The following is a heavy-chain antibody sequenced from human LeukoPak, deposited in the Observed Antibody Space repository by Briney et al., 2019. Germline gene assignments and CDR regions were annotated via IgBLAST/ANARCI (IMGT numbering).Heavy chain of an antibody. CDR3: ARGIGYCSGGSCYAYDY. Sequence: ASVKVSCKASGYTLTGYYMHWVRQAPGQGLEWMGWINPNSGGTNYAQKFQGWVTMTRDTSISTAYMELSRLRSDDTAVYYCARGIGYCSGGSCYAYDYWGQGALVPVSS. V-gene: IGHV1-2*04. CDR1: GYTLTGYY. J-gene: IGHJ4*02. CDR2: INPNSGGT. D-gene: IGHD2-15*01.